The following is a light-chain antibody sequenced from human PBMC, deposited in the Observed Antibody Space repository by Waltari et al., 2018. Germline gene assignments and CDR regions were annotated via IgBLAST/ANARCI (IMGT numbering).Light chain of an antibody. Sequence: EVVLTQSPATLSLSPGERATLSCRASQSVRSHLAWYHPKPGQAPRLLIYDASNRATGIPPRFSGSGSGTDFTLTISSLEPEDSAVYYCQQRSNWPPLTFGGGTKVEIK. J-gene: IGKJ4*01. V-gene: IGKV3-11*01. CDR1: QSVRSH. CDR2: DAS. CDR3: QQRSNWPPLT.